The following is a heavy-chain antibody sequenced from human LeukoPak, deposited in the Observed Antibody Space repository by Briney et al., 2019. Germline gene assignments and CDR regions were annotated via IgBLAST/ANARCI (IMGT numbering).Heavy chain of an antibody. CDR3: ARGLGRLLPGSFDY. D-gene: IGHD3-16*01. J-gene: IGHJ4*02. Sequence: SETLSLTCTVSGGSISSSSYYWGWIRQPPGKGLEWMGSIYYSGSTYYNPSLKSRVTISVDKSKNQFSLKLSSVTAADTAVYYCARGLGRLLPGSFDYWGQGTLVTVSS. CDR1: GGSISSSSYY. V-gene: IGHV4-39*07. CDR2: IYYSGST.